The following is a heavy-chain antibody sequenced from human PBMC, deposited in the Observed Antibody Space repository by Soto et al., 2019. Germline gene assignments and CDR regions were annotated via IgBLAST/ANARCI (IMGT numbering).Heavy chain of an antibody. CDR3: ARGREGLNYDFWSGSYYYYGMDV. Sequence: SETLSLTCTVSGGAISSYYWSWIRQPPGKGLEWIGYIYYSGSTNYNPSLKSRVTISVDTSKNQFSLKLSSVTAADTAVYYCARGREGLNYDFWSGSYYYYGMDVWGQGTTVNVSS. CDR2: IYYSGST. V-gene: IGHV4-59*01. CDR1: GGAISSYY. D-gene: IGHD3-3*01. J-gene: IGHJ6*02.